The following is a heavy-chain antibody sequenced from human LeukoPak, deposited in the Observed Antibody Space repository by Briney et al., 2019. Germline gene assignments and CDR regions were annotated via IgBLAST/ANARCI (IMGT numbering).Heavy chain of an antibody. CDR1: GGSVTSTNW. CDR2: VHLDGRT. J-gene: IGHJ4*02. Sequence: SETLSLTCDVSGGSVTSTNWWTWVRQPPGKGLEWIGEVHLDGRTNYNPSLKSRLIMSVDLPENHISLKLTSVTAADTAVYYCAMHTVIASSWSLDYWGQGTLVTVSS. V-gene: IGHV4-4*02. CDR3: AMHTVIASSWSLDY. D-gene: IGHD6-13*01.